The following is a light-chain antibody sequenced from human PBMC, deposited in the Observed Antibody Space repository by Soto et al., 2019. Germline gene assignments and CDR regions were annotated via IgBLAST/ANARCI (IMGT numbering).Light chain of an antibody. CDR1: SGDVGGYYY. V-gene: IGLV2-14*01. J-gene: IGLJ1*01. CDR3: SSDTGGGSI. CDR2: EVS. Sequence: QSALTQPASVSGSPGQSITISFTGTSGDVGGYYYVSWYQQLPGKAPKLLISEVSNRPSGVSNRFSGSKSGNTASLTISGLQAEDGDDYYCSSDTGGGSIFGTGTKLTVL.